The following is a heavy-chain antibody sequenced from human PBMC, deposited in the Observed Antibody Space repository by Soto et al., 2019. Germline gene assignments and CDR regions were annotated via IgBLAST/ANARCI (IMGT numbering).Heavy chain of an antibody. V-gene: IGHV1-18*01. D-gene: IGHD1-26*01. Sequence: ASVNVSCKASGYTFTSYGISWVRQAPGQGLEWMGWISAYNGNTNYAQKLQGRVTMTTDTSTSTAYMELRSLRSDDTAVYYCARDAELLGAFDIWGQGTMVTVSS. CDR2: ISAYNGNT. CDR1: GYTFTSYG. CDR3: ARDAELLGAFDI. J-gene: IGHJ3*02.